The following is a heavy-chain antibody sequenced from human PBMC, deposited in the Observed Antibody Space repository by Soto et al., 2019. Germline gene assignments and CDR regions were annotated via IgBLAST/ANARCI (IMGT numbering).Heavy chain of an antibody. Sequence: PSETLSLTCTVSGGSISGSSYYWGWIRQPPGKGLEWIGNVFYTGNTYYNPSLRSRLTISVDTSKNQFSLKLSSLTAADTAVYYCARTPQPLYYFDYWGQGTLVTVSS. J-gene: IGHJ4*02. CDR1: GGSISGSSYY. CDR2: VFYTGNT. CDR3: ARTPQPLYYFDY. D-gene: IGHD2-15*01. V-gene: IGHV4-39*01.